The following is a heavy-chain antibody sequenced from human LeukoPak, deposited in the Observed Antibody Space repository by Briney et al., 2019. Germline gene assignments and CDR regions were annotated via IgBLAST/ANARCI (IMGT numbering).Heavy chain of an antibody. CDR1: GGSFSGYY. Sequence: SETLSLTCAVYGGSFSGYYWSWIRQPPGKGLEWIGEINHSGSTSYNPSLKSRVTISVDTSKNQFSLKLSSVTAADTAVYYCARHIVVVVAATGDWFDPWGQGTLVTVSS. J-gene: IGHJ5*02. CDR3: ARHIVVVVAATGDWFDP. CDR2: INHSGST. D-gene: IGHD2-15*01. V-gene: IGHV4-34*01.